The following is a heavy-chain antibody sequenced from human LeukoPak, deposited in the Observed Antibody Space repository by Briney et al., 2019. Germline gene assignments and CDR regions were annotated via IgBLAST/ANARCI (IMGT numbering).Heavy chain of an antibody. CDR2: IYHSGST. D-gene: IGHD5-18*01. J-gene: IGHJ3*02. CDR3: AGDVDTVMLNAFDI. CDR1: GGSISSGGYS. Sequence: SETLSLTCAVSGGSISSGGYSWSWIRQPPGKGLEWIGYIYHSGSTYYNPSLKSRVTISVDRSKNQFSLKLSSVTAADTAVYYCAGDVDTVMLNAFDIWGQGTVVTVSS. V-gene: IGHV4-30-2*01.